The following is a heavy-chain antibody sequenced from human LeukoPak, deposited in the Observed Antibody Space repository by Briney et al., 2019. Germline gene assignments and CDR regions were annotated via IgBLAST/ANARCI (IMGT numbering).Heavy chain of an antibody. J-gene: IGHJ4*02. CDR1: GFTFSSFG. D-gene: IGHD1-14*01. Sequence: GGSLRLSCAASGFTFSSFGFNWVRQAPGKGLEWVSSIGPTGTDRYYADSVRGRFTISRDNAKNSMYLQMDSLRDEDTAVYYCATETTGRHYDYWGQGTLLTVSS. CDR3: ATETTGRHYDY. CDR2: IGPTGTDR. V-gene: IGHV3-21*01.